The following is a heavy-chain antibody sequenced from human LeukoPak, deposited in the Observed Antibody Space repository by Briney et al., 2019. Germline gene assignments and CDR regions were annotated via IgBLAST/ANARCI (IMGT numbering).Heavy chain of an antibody. CDR2: IYYSGST. J-gene: IGHJ2*01. D-gene: IGHD3-22*01. CDR1: GGSISSSSYY. Sequence: PSETPSLTCTVSGGSISSSSYYWGWIRQPPGKGLEWIGSIYYSGSTYYNPSLKSRVTISVDTSKNQFSLKLSSVTAADTAVYYCARPSYYYDSSGYYSLYWYFDLWGRGTLVTVSS. V-gene: IGHV4-39*01. CDR3: ARPSYYYDSSGYYSLYWYFDL.